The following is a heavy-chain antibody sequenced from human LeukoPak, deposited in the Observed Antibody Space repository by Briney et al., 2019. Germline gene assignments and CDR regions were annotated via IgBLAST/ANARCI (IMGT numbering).Heavy chain of an antibody. V-gene: IGHV4-38-2*02. CDR1: AYSISSGFH. Sequence: SETRSPTCTVAAYSISSGFHWGWIRQPPGKRLEWSGSKYHTGSTYYNPSLRSRVAISVDTSKNELSLKLSSVTAADTGVYYCARDPGLAVAEGAFDIWGQGTMVTVSS. CDR3: ARDPGLAVAEGAFDI. CDR2: KYHTGST. J-gene: IGHJ3*02. D-gene: IGHD6-19*01.